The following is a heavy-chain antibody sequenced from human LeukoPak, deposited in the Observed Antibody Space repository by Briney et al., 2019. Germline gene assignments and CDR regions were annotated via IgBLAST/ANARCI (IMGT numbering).Heavy chain of an antibody. J-gene: IGHJ4*02. CDR1: GFTFSRYE. V-gene: IGHV3-48*03. CDR3: ARGGGFVDY. Sequence: GGSLRLSCAASGFTFSRYEMNWVRQAPGKGLECISYINTSGGTIYYADSVKGRFTMSRDNAKNSLYLQMNSLRAEDTAVYYCARGGGFVDYWGQGTLVTVSS. CDR2: INTSGGTI. D-gene: IGHD3-10*01.